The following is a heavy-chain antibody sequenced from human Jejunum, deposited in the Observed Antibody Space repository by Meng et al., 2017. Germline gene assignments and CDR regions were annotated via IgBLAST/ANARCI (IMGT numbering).Heavy chain of an antibody. V-gene: IGHV4-30-4*01. Sequence: QVQLQESGPGLVKPSQTLSLACTVSGDSVTSGSYHLSWIRQPPGKGLEWIGYIHHSGITYYNPSLRSRLLISIDTSKRQLSLTLNSVTAADTALYYCATIQSSPHFFNYWGQGTLVTVSS. CDR2: IHHSGIT. CDR3: ATIQSSPHFFNY. D-gene: IGHD6-6*01. J-gene: IGHJ4*02. CDR1: GDSVTSGSYH.